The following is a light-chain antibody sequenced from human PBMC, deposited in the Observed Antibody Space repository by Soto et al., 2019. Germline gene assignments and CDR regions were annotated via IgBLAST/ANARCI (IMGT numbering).Light chain of an antibody. V-gene: IGKV3-20*01. CDR1: QSVSSSY. J-gene: IGKJ2*01. CDR2: GAS. Sequence: IVLTQSPGTLSLSPGERATLSCRASQSVSSSYLAWYQQKLGQAPRLLIYGASSRATGIPDRFSRSGSGTDVTRTISSLEPEDFAVYSCQQYGSSRNTVGQGTKLEIK. CDR3: QQYGSSRNT.